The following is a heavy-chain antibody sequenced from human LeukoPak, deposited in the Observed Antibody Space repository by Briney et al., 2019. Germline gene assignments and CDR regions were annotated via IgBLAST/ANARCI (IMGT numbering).Heavy chain of an antibody. V-gene: IGHV4-30-2*01. CDR3: ARVAVAGLYIDY. D-gene: IGHD6-19*01. Sequence: SETLSLTCAVSGGSISSGGYSWSWIRQPPGKGLEWIGYIYHSGSTYYNSSLKSRVTISVDRSKNQFSLKLSSVTAADTAVYYCARVAVAGLYIDYWGQGTMVTVSS. CDR1: GGSISSGGYS. J-gene: IGHJ3*01. CDR2: IYHSGST.